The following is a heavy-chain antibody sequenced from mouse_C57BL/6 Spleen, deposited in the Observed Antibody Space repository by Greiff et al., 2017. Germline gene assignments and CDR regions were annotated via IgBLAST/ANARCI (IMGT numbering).Heavy chain of an antibody. J-gene: IGHJ2*01. CDR3: TTFSTMVTYFDY. CDR1: GFNIKDDY. CDR2: IDPENGDT. Sequence: DVKLQESGAELVRPGASVKLSCTASGFNIKDDYMHWVKQRPEQGLEWIGWIDPENGDTEYASKFQGKATITADTSSNTAYLQLSSLTSEDTAVYYCTTFSTMVTYFDYWGQGTTLTVSS. D-gene: IGHD2-1*01. V-gene: IGHV14-4*01.